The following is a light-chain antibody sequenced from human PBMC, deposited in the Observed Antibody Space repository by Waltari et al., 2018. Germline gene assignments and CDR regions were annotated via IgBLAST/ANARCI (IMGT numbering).Light chain of an antibody. J-gene: IGKJ2*01. V-gene: IGKV3-20*01. CDR1: QSFSSSF. CDR3: QQYGGSPPYT. CDR2: GAS. Sequence: EIVLTQSQGTLSLSPGDRATLSCRASQSFSSSFLAWYQQKPGQAPRLLIYGASSRATGIPDRFSGGGSGTDFTLTISRLEPEDFAVNYCQQYGGSPPYTFGQGTKLEI.